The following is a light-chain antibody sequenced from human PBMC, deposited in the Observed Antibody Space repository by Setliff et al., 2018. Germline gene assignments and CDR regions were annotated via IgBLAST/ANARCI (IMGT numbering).Light chain of an antibody. V-gene: IGLV1-44*01. CDR3: AAWDDSLNGYG. J-gene: IGLJ1*01. CDR1: SSNIGSNT. CDR2: RNN. Sequence: QSVLTQSPSASGTPGQRVTISCSGSSSNIGSNTVNWYQQLPGTAPKLLIYRNNQRPSGVPDRFSGSKSGTSASLAISGLQSEDEADYYCAAWDDSLNGYGFGTGTKVTVL.